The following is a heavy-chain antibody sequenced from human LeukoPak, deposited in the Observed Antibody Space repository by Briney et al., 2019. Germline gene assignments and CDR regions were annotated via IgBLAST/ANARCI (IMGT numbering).Heavy chain of an antibody. V-gene: IGHV1-69*04. CDR3: ARGTTDVSAFDI. J-gene: IGHJ3*02. CDR2: IIPILGIA. Sequence: SVKVSCKASGGTFSSYAISWVRQAPGQGLEWMGRIIPILGIANYAQKFHGRVTITADKSTSTAYMELSSLRSEDTAVYYCARGTTDVSAFDIWGQGTMVTVSS. CDR1: GGTFSSYA. D-gene: IGHD1-7*01.